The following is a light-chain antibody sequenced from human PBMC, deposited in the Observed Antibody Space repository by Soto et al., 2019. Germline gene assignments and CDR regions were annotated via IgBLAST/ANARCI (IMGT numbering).Light chain of an antibody. CDR3: QQSGNRRPRV. Sequence: EIVMTQAPATLSLSPGARATLSCGASQSVGKYLVWYQQKPGQAPRLLIYDASNMATGIPARFSGSGYGTDFTRTSNRRAAEDVEVYYCQQSGNRRPRVFGHGTKVEIK. CDR2: DAS. J-gene: IGKJ1*01. V-gene: IGKV3-11*01. CDR1: QSVGKY.